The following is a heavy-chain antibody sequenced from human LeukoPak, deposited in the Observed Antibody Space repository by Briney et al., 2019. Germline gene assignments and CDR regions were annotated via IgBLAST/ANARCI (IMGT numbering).Heavy chain of an antibody. CDR1: GFTFSSYA. CDR2: ISGSGGST. D-gene: IGHD1-14*01. CDR3: AKITRFSHAFDI. Sequence: GGSLRLSCAASGFTFSSYAMSWVRQAPGKGLEWVPAISGSGGSTYYADSVKGRFTISRDNSKNTLYLQMNSLRAEDTAVYYCAKITRFSHAFDIWGQGTMVTVSS. V-gene: IGHV3-23*01. J-gene: IGHJ3*02.